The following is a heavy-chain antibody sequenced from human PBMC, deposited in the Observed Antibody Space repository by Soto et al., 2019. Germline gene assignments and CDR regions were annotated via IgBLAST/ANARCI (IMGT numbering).Heavy chain of an antibody. CDR3: TLGSWSAETFEI. J-gene: IGHJ3*02. CDR2: ILPMLDIT. V-gene: IGHV1-69*02. CDR1: GGTFSTYT. Sequence: QVQLVQSGAEVKKPGSSVKVSCKASGGTFSTYTIIWVRQAPGQGLEWMGRILPMLDITNSAQRLKSRVTITAEKSTSTAYLEVSSLRSEDTAVYYCTLGSWSAETFEIWGRGTMVTVSS. D-gene: IGHD6-13*01.